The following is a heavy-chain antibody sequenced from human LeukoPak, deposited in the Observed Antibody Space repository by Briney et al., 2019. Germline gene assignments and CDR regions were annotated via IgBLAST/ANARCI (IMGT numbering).Heavy chain of an antibody. J-gene: IGHJ4*02. CDR3: AKDDSYGDHVKFDY. V-gene: IGHV3-23*01. Sequence: PGGSLRLSCAASGFTFSSYAMSWVRQAPGKGLEWVSAISGSGGSTYYADSVKGRFTISRDNSKNSLYLQMNSLRTEDTALYYCAKDDSYGDHVKFDYWGQGTLVTVSS. CDR2: ISGSGGST. CDR1: GFTFSSYA. D-gene: IGHD4-17*01.